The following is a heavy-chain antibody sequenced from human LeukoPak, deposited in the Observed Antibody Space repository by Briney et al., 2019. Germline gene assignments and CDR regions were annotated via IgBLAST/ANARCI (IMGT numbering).Heavy chain of an antibody. CDR1: GFTFSSYA. Sequence: PGRSLRLSCAASGFTFSSYAMHWVRQAPGKGLEWVAVISYGGSNKFYADSVKGRFTLSRDNSKNTLYLQMNSLRIEDTAVYYCGRGSVGFGELNYWGQGTLVTVSS. CDR3: GRGSVGFGELNY. D-gene: IGHD3-10*01. CDR2: ISYGGSNK. J-gene: IGHJ4*02. V-gene: IGHV3-30-3*01.